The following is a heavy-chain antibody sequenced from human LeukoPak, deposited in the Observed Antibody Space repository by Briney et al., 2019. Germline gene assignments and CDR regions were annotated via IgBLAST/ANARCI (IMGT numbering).Heavy chain of an antibody. V-gene: IGHV3-23*01. D-gene: IGHD3-10*01. CDR1: GFTFSSYA. CDR3: AKDVPYYYGSGSYPNWFDP. J-gene: IGHJ5*02. CDR2: ISGSGGST. Sequence: WGSLRLSCAASGFTFSSYAMSWVRQAPGKGLEWVSAISGSGGSTYYADSVKGRFTISRDNSKNTLYLQMNSLRAEDTAVYYCAKDVPYYYGSGSYPNWFDPWGQGTLVTVSS.